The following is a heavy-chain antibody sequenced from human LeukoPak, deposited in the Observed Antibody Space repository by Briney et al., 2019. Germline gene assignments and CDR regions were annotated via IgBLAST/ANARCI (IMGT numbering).Heavy chain of an antibody. CDR2: IYTSGST. V-gene: IGHV4-61*02. J-gene: IGHJ4*02. CDR1: GGSISSGSYY. Sequence: SETLSLTCTVSGGSISSGSYYWSWIRQPAGKGLEWIGRIYTSGSTNYNPSLKSRVTISVDTSKNQFSLKLSSVTAADTAIYYCAREFQGYYDSSGFFDCWGQGTLVTVS. D-gene: IGHD3-22*01. CDR3: AREFQGYYDSSGFFDC.